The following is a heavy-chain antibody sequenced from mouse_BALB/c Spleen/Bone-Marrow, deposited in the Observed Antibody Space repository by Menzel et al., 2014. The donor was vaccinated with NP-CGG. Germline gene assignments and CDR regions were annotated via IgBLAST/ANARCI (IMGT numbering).Heavy chain of an antibody. V-gene: IGHV2-9*02. Sequence: VQLQQSGPGLVAPSQSLSITCTVSGFSLTIYGVHWVRQPPGKGLEWLGVSWAGGSTSYNSALLSRLTISKDISKSXVFLKMNSLKPDAPARYSCARKGSAHAMAYWVQGPPVPVSS. CDR2: SWAGGST. J-gene: IGHJ4*01. CDR1: GFSLTIYG. CDR3: ARKGSAHAMAY.